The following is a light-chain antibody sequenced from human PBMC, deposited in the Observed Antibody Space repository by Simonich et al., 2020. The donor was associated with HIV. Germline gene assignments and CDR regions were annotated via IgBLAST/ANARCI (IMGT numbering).Light chain of an antibody. CDR1: QSLLSSNGLKA. J-gene: IGKJ4*01. CDR3: MQALQTPLT. CDR2: LGS. V-gene: IGKV2-28*01. Sequence: DIVMTQSPLSLPVTPGEPASISCRSSQSLLSSNGLKALDWYLQKPGQSPQLLIFLGSNRASGVPDRFSGSGSGTDFTLKISRVEAEDVGVYYCMQALQTPLTFGGGTKVEIK.